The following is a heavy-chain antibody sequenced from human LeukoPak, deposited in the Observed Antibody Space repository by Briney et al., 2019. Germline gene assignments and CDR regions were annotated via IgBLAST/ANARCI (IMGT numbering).Heavy chain of an antibody. J-gene: IGHJ4*02. CDR3: AKDRGDSGYAGGHGDYGY. CDR2: IGGSGGST. CDR1: EFTFSGNP. D-gene: IGHD5-12*01. V-gene: IGHV3-23*01. Sequence: GGPLRFSVEASEFTFSGNPLTGFAKAPGKGREGSPPIGGSGGSTYYADSVKGRFTISRDNSKNTLYLQMNSLRAEDTAVYYCAKDRGDSGYAGGHGDYGYWGQGTLVTVSS.